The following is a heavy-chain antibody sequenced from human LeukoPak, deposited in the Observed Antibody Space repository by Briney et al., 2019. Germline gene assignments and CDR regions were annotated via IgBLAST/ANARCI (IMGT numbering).Heavy chain of an antibody. CDR3: AKAGMVRGGPRYCMDV. CDR1: GFTFSSYA. J-gene: IGHJ6*03. CDR2: ISGSGGST. D-gene: IGHD3-10*01. Sequence: GGSLTLSCAASGFTFSSYAMSWVRQAPGKGMEWVSAISGSGGSTYYADSVKGRFTISRDNSKNTLYLQMNSLRAEDTAVYYCAKAGMVRGGPRYCMDVWGKGPTVTVSS. V-gene: IGHV3-23*01.